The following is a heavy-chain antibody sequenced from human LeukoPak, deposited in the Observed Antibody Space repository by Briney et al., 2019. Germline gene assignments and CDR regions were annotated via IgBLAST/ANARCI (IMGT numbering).Heavy chain of an antibody. CDR1: GGSISSGGYS. D-gene: IGHD4-17*01. Sequence: SQTLSLTCAVSGGSISSGGYSWSWIRQPPGKGLEWIGYIYHSGSTYYNPSLKSRVTISVDRSKNQFSLKLSSVTAAGTAVYYCATLGDYEGGYYFDYWGQGTLVTVSS. J-gene: IGHJ4*02. V-gene: IGHV4-30-2*01. CDR3: ATLGDYEGGYYFDY. CDR2: IYHSGST.